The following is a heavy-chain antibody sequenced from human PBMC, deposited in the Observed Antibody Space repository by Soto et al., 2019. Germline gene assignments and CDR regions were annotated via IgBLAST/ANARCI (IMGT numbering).Heavy chain of an antibody. CDR1: GFTFSSYA. CDR2: ISGSGGST. J-gene: IGHJ4*02. CDR3: AKDGGGYYDSSGYYPPIDY. D-gene: IGHD3-22*01. Sequence: GGSLRLSCAASGFTFSSYAMSWVRQAPGKGLEWVSAISGSGGSTNYADSVKGRFTISRDNSKNTRYLQMNSLRAEDTAVYYCAKDGGGYYDSSGYYPPIDYWGQGTLVTVSS. V-gene: IGHV3-23*01.